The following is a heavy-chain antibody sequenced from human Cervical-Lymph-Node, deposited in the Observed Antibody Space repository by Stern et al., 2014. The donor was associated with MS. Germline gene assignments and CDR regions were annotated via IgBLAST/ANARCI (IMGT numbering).Heavy chain of an antibody. J-gene: IGHJ4*02. V-gene: IGHV3-72*01. CDR3: ARWNDGSDY. CDR1: GFTFSDHY. CDR2: IANKPNSFTT. D-gene: IGHD1-1*01. Sequence: EVQLEASGGGLVQPGGSLRLSCAASGFTFSDHYMDWVRQAPGKGLEWVGRIANKPNSFTTQYAASVKGRFTISRDDSKKSLYLQVNSLKTEDTAVYYCARWNDGSDYWGQGTLVTVSS.